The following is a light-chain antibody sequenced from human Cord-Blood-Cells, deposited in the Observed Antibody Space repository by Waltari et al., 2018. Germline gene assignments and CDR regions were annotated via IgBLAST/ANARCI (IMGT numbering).Light chain of an antibody. V-gene: IGLV2-23*01. CDR1: RGMVGSITL. J-gene: IGLJ2*01. CDR3: CSYAGSSTVV. CDR2: EGS. Sequence: QSALIQLASGSGSLGRSITTSCTGTRGMVGSITLVSCYHQHPGKAPNLMIHEGSKRPSGVSNRFSGSKSGNTASLTISGLQAEDEADYYCCSYAGSSTVVFGGGTKLTVL.